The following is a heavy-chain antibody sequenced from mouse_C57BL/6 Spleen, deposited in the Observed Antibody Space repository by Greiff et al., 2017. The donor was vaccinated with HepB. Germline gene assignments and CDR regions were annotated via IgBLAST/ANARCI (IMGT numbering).Heavy chain of an antibody. D-gene: IGHD1-1*01. J-gene: IGHJ1*03. CDR2: ISNGGGST. V-gene: IGHV5-12*01. Sequence: EVQVVESGGGLVQPGGSLKLSCAASGFTFSDYYMYWVRQTPEKRLEWVAYISNGGGSTYYPDTVKGRFTISRDNAKNTLYLQMSRLRSEDTAMYYFARPTTGYWYFDFWGTGTTVTVSS. CDR3: ARPTTGYWYFDF. CDR1: GFTFSDYY.